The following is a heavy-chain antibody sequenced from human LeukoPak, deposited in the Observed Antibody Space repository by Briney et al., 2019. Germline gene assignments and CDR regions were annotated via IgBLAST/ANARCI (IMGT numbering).Heavy chain of an antibody. J-gene: IGHJ4*02. CDR1: GYPFISNA. CDR2: INTNTGNP. D-gene: IGHD7-27*01. V-gene: IGHV7-4-1*02. Sequence: ASVEVSCKASGYPFISNAMNWVRQAPGQGLELMGWINTNTGNPTYAQGFTGRFVFSLDTSVSTAYLQISSLKTEDTAVYYCARDNAGDIDYWGQGTLVTVSS. CDR3: ARDNAGDIDY.